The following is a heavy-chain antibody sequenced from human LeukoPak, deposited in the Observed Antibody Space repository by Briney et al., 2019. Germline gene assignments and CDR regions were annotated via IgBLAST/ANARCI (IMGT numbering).Heavy chain of an antibody. CDR2: ISYDGSTR. J-gene: IGHJ4*02. V-gene: IGHV3-30*04. CDR1: GFTFSSYA. CDR3: ARAPYSSGWYYFDY. D-gene: IGHD6-19*01. Sequence: GRSLRLSCAAPGFTFSSYAMHWVRQAPGKGLEWVALISYDGSTRDYVDSEKGRFTTSRDNSINTLYLQMDSLRPEDTAVYYCARAPYSSGWYYFDYWGQGTLVTVSS.